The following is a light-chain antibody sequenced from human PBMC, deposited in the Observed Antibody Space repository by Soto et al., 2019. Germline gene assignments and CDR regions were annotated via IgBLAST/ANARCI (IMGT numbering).Light chain of an antibody. J-gene: IGLJ1*01. CDR3: SSYTSSSNYV. CDR2: EVS. V-gene: IGLV2-14*01. CDR1: SSDVGNYNY. Sequence: QSVLTQPASVSGSPGQSITISCTGTSSDVGNYNYVSWYQQHPAKAPKLMIFEVSNRPSGISSRFSGSKSGNTASLTISGLPAEDEADYYCSSYTSSSNYVFGTGTKVTVL.